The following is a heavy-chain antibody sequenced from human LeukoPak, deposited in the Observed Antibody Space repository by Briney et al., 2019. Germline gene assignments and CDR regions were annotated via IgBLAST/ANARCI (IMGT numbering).Heavy chain of an antibody. D-gene: IGHD6-13*01. CDR3: ARERETYSSSWYHYYYYYYMDV. V-gene: IGHV3-21*01. CDR1: GFTFSSYS. J-gene: IGHJ6*03. Sequence: GGSLRLSCAASGFTFSSYSMNWVRRAQGKGLEGFPSISRIISYIYYADSVKGRFTISRDNAKNSLYLQMNSLRAEDTAVYYCARERETYSSSWYHYYYYYYMDVWGKGTTVTVSS. CDR2: ISRIISYI.